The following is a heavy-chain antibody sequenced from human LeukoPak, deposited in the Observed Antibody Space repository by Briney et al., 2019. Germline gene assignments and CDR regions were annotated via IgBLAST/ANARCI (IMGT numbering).Heavy chain of an antibody. CDR3: AKGLWGRWLVPDFDY. CDR1: GFIVSYSY. V-gene: IGHV3-23*01. J-gene: IGHJ4*02. CDR2: ISGSGGTT. D-gene: IGHD6-19*01. Sequence: GGSLRLSCTASGFIVSYSYMSWVRQAPGKGLDWVSVISGSGGTTYYADSVKGRFTISRDNSKNTLYLQMNSLRAEDTAVYYCAKGLWGRWLVPDFDYWGQGTLVTVSS.